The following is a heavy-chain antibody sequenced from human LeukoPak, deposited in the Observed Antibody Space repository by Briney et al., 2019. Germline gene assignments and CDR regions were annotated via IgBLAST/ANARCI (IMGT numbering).Heavy chain of an antibody. D-gene: IGHD3-10*01. J-gene: IGHJ4*02. Sequence: GGSLRLSCTATGFTFGDYAMSWFRQAPGKGLEWVGFIRSKAYGGTTEYAASVKGRFTISRDDSKSIAYLQMSSLKTEDTAVYYCTQYYYGSGSTYFDYWGQGTLVTVSS. CDR1: GFTFGDYA. CDR2: IRSKAYGGTT. V-gene: IGHV3-49*03. CDR3: TQYYYGSGSTYFDY.